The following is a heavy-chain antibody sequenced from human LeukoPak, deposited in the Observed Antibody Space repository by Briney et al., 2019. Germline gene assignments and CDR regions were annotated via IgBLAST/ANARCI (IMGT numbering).Heavy chain of an antibody. Sequence: GGSLRLSCAASGFTFSSYGMHWVRQAPGKGLEWVAVIWYDGSNKYYADYVKGRFTISRDNSKNTLYLQMNSLRAEDTAVYYCARDFQDTAMVTFDYWGQGTLVTVSS. CDR2: IWYDGSNK. J-gene: IGHJ4*02. D-gene: IGHD5-18*01. CDR3: ARDFQDTAMVTFDY. V-gene: IGHV3-33*01. CDR1: GFTFSSYG.